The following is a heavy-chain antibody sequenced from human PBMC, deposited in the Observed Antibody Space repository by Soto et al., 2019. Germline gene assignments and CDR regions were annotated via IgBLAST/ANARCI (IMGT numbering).Heavy chain of an antibody. J-gene: IGHJ5*02. Sequence: SVKVSCKASGGTFSSYAISWVRQAPGQGLEWMGEIIPIFGTATYAQKFQGRVTITADESTSTAYMELSSLRSEDTAVYYCARDRGPSSGYYPYWFDPWGQGTLVTVSS. CDR1: GGTFSSYA. V-gene: IGHV1-69*13. D-gene: IGHD3-22*01. CDR3: ARDRGPSSGYYPYWFDP. CDR2: IIPIFGTA.